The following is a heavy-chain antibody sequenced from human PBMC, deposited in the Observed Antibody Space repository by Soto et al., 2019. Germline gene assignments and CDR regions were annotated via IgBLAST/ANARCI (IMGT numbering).Heavy chain of an antibody. CDR2: IIPIFGTA. J-gene: IGHJ4*02. Sequence: QVQLVQSGAEVKKPGSSVKVSCKASGGTFSSYSINWVRQAPGQGLEWMGEIIPIFGTANYAQKFQGRVPITADETTSTADMELSSLRSEDTAVYYCARDGGRHSGGIDYWGQGTLVTVSS. V-gene: IGHV1-69*01. CDR3: ARDGGRHSGGIDY. D-gene: IGHD1-26*01. CDR1: GGTFSSYS.